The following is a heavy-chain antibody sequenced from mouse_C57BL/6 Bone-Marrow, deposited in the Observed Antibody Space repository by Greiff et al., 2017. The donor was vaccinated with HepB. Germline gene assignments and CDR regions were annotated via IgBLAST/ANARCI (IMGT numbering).Heavy chain of an antibody. CDR2: INYDGSST. J-gene: IGHJ4*01. CDR1: GFTFSDYY. V-gene: IGHV5-16*01. Sequence: EVKLVESEGGLVQPGSSMKLSCTASGFTFSDYYMAWVRQVPEKGLEWVANINYDGSSTYYLDSLKSRFIISRDNAKNILYLQMSSLKSEDTATYYCARERILDYWGQGTSVTVSS. CDR3: ARERILDY.